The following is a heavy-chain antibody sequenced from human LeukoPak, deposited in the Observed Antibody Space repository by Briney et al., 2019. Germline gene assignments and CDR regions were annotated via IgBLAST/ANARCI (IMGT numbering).Heavy chain of an antibody. Sequence: SETLSLTCTVSGYSVRSFYWNWIRQSADKGLEWIGRFYTSGITKYNPSLQSRVAMSVDTSKNQFSLNLTSVTAADTAVYYCARDILHGSGDSNWFDPWGQGTLVSVSS. D-gene: IGHD3-10*01. CDR2: FYTSGIT. J-gene: IGHJ5*02. CDR1: GYSVRSFY. CDR3: ARDILHGSGDSNWFDP. V-gene: IGHV4-4*07.